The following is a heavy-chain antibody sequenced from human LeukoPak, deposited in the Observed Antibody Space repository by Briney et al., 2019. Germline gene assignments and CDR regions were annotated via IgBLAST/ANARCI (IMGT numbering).Heavy chain of an antibody. V-gene: IGHV1-2*02. J-gene: IGHJ4*02. CDR2: INPDSGGT. CDR1: GYTFTAYY. CDR3: ARGSLTAQYLLDY. D-gene: IGHD2/OR15-2a*01. Sequence: ASVKVSCKASGYTFTAYYVYWVRQALGQGLEWMGWINPDSGGTNYAQKFQGRVTMTRDTSISTAYMELSRLTSDDTAVYYCARGSLTAQYLLDYWGQGTLVTVSS.